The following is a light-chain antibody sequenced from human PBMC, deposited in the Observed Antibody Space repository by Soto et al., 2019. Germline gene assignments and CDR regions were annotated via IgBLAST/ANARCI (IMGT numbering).Light chain of an antibody. CDR1: SSDVGSYNL. V-gene: IGLV2-23*02. CDR2: EVS. Sequence: HSDLTQPASGSGSPGQSSTISCTRTSSDVGSYNLVSWYQQHPGKAPKLMIYEVSKRPSGVSNRFSGSKSGNTASPTISGLQAEDEADYYCCSYAGSSTLVFGTGTKVTVL. J-gene: IGLJ1*01. CDR3: CSYAGSSTLV.